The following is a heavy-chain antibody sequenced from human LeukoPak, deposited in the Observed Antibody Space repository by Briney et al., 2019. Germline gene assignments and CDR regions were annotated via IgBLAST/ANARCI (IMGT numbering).Heavy chain of an antibody. J-gene: IGHJ4*02. CDR3: ARGGYYYDTCGPFDY. Sequence: SQTLSLTCTVSGGSINSGGYYWSWIRQHPGKGLEWIGYISHSGSTSYNPSLKSRVTISVDTSNNEFSLRLTSVTAADTAVYYCARGGYYYDTCGPFDYWGQGTLVTVSS. CDR1: GGSINSGGYY. D-gene: IGHD3-22*01. V-gene: IGHV4-31*03. CDR2: ISHSGST.